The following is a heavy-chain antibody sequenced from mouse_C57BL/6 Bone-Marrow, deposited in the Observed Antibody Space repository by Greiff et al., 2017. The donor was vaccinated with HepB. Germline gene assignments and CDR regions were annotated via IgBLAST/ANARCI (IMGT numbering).Heavy chain of an antibody. J-gene: IGHJ2*01. Sequence: EVKLMESEGGLVQPGSSMKLSCTASGFTFSDYYMAWVRQVPEKGLEWVANINYDGSSTYYLDSLKSRFIISRDNAKNILYLQMSSLKSEDTATYYCARGGGFYFDYWGQGTTLTVSS. CDR3: ARGGGFYFDY. CDR2: INYDGSST. V-gene: IGHV5-16*01. CDR1: GFTFSDYY.